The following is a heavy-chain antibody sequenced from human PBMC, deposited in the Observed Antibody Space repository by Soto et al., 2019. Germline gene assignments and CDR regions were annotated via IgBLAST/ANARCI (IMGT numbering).Heavy chain of an antibody. CDR2: ISYDGSNK. D-gene: IGHD3-9*01. J-gene: IGHJ4*02. CDR1: GFTFSSYG. CDR3: AKDHPGPDYDILTGYSPYFDY. Sequence: GGSLRLSCAASGFTFSSYGMHWVRQAPGKGLEWVAVISYDGSNKYYADSVKGRFTISRDNPKNTLYLQMNSLRAEDTAVYYCAKDHPGPDYDILTGYSPYFDYWGQGTLVTVSS. V-gene: IGHV3-30*18.